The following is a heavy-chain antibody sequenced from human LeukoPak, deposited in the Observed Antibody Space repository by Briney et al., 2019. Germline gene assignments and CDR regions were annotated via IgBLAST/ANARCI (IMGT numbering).Heavy chain of an antibody. Sequence: PSETLSLTCTVSGGSISSNTYHWGWIRQPPGKGLEWIGYMYYTGATSHNPSLKSRVTISLDTSKNQFSLKLNSVTAADTAVYFCARVSSGWSYYFDYWGQGTLVTVSS. CDR3: ARVSSGWSYYFDY. J-gene: IGHJ4*02. D-gene: IGHD6-19*01. V-gene: IGHV4-61*05. CDR1: GGSISSNTYH. CDR2: MYYTGAT.